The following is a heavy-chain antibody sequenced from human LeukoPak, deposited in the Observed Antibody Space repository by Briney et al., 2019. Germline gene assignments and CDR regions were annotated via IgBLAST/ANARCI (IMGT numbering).Heavy chain of an antibody. D-gene: IGHD6-19*01. J-gene: IGHJ4*02. V-gene: IGHV4-61*01. Sequence: PSQTLSLTCTVSGGSISSGSYYWSWIRQPPGKGLEWIGYIYYSGSTNYNPSLKSRVTISVDTSKNQFSLKLSSVTAADTAVYYCARGLSGWYSPFDYWGQGTLVTVSS. CDR2: IYYSGST. CDR3: ARGLSGWYSPFDY. CDR1: GGSISSGSYY.